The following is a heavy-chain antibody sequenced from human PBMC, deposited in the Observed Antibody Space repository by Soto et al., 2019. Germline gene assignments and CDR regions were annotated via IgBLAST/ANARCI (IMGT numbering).Heavy chain of an antibody. Sequence: ASVKVSCKGSGYSFTDYHIHWVRQAPGQGLEWLGRINPKSGGTSTAQKFQGWVTMTRDRSISTVYMELTRLRSDDTAVYFCARGHSTDCSNGVCSFFYNHEMDVWGQGTTVTVSS. J-gene: IGHJ6*02. V-gene: IGHV1-2*04. CDR1: GYSFTDYH. D-gene: IGHD2-8*01. CDR2: INPKSGGT. CDR3: ARGHSTDCSNGVCSFFYNHEMDV.